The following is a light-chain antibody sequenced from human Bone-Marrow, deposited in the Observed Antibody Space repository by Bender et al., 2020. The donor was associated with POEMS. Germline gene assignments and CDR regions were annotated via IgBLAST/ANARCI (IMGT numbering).Light chain of an antibody. CDR2: YVS. V-gene: IGLV2-14*03. CDR3: SSYTTSSTLV. CDR1: SSDVGGSTF. Sequence: QSTLTQPASVSGSPGQSITITCTGTSSDVGGSTFVSWYQQHPDRAPSLLIYYVSNRPSGVSNRFSGSKSGYTASLAISGLQAEDEADYFCSSYTTSSTLVFGGGTKLTVL. J-gene: IGLJ3*02.